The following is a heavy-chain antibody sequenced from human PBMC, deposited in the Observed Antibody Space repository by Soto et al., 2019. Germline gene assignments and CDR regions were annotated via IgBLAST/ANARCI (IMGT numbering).Heavy chain of an antibody. D-gene: IGHD3-9*01. V-gene: IGHV3-7*01. CDR2: IKQDGSEK. J-gene: IGHJ6*02. Sequence: PRGSRRLSCAASGFTFISYWMSWGRQAPGKRLWWLANIKQDGSEKYYVDSVKGRFTSSRDNAKNSLYLQMNSLRAEDTAVYYCAKDPALFFTIFPQLSDYYYYGMDVWGQGTTVTVSS. CDR3: AKDPALFFTIFPQLSDYYYYGMDV. CDR1: GFTFISYW.